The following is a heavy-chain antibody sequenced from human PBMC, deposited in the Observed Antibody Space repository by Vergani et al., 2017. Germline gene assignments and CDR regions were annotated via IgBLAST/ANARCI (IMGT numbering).Heavy chain of an antibody. Sequence: QVQLVQSGAEVKKPGASVKVSCKASGYTFTSYAMHWVRQAPGQRLEWVGWINAGNGNTKYSQKFQGRVTITRDTSASTAYMELSSLRSEDTAVYYCARVVEEYYFDYWGQRTLVTVSS. CDR2: INAGNGNT. CDR3: ARVVEEYYFDY. CDR1: GYTFTSYA. D-gene: IGHD2-2*01. V-gene: IGHV1-3*01. J-gene: IGHJ4*02.